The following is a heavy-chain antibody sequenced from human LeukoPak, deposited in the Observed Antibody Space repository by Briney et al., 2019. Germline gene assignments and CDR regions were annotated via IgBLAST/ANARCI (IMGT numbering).Heavy chain of an antibody. J-gene: IGHJ6*02. CDR1: GYSISSGYY. V-gene: IGHV4-38-2*02. D-gene: IGHD1-26*01. Sequence: SETLSLTCTVSGYSISSGYYWGWIRQPPGKGLEWIGSIYHSGSTYYNPSLKSRVTISVDTSKNQFSLKLSSVTAADTAVYYCARGRYNSGSYRDYYYGMDVWGQGTTVTVSS. CDR2: IYHSGST. CDR3: ARGRYNSGSYRDYYYGMDV.